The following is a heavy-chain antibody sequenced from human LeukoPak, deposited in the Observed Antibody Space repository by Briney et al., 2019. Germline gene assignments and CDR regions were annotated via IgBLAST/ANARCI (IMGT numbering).Heavy chain of an antibody. CDR3: ARVRYSSGWYLGYYYYGMDV. CDR1: GYTFTSYG. D-gene: IGHD6-19*01. V-gene: IGHV1-18*01. Sequence: GASVKVSCKASGYTFTSYGISWVRQAPGQGLEWMGWISAYNGNTNYAQKLQGRVTMTTDTSTSTAYMELRSLRSDDTAVYYCARVRYSSGWYLGYYYYGMDVWGQGTTVTVSS. CDR2: ISAYNGNT. J-gene: IGHJ6*02.